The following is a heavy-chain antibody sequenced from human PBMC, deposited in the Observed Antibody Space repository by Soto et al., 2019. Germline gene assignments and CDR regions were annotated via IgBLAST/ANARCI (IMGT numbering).Heavy chain of an antibody. D-gene: IGHD6-13*01. CDR1: GFTFSSYA. J-gene: IGHJ6*02. CDR2: ISGSGGST. V-gene: IGHV3-23*01. CDR3: AKDLGIAAAEAYYYYYGMDV. Sequence: GGSLRLSCAASGFTFSSYAMSWVRQAPGKGLEWVSAISGSGGSTYYADSVKGRFTISRDNSKNTLYLQMNSLRAEDTAVYYCAKDLGIAAAEAYYYYYGMDVWGQGTTVTVS.